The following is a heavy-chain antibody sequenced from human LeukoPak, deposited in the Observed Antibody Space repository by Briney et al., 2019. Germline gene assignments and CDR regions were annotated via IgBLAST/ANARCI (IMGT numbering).Heavy chain of an antibody. CDR1: GFTFSDYY. CDR3: ARGLGRTGYPGDYYDYMDV. D-gene: IGHD3/OR15-3a*01. CDR2: ISSSGSTI. J-gene: IGHJ6*03. Sequence: GGSLRLSCAASGFTFSDYYMSWIRQAPGKGLEWVSYISSSGSTIYYADSVKGRFTISRDDAKNTLYLQMNSLRAEDTAVYYCARGLGRTGYPGDYYDYMDVWGKGTTVTVSS. V-gene: IGHV3-11*04.